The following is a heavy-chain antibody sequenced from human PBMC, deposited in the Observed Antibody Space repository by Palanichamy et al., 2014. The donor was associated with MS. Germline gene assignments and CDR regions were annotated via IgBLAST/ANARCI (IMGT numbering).Heavy chain of an antibody. D-gene: IGHD3-3*01. V-gene: IGHV1-46*01. CDR2: LKPSAGST. J-gene: IGHJ5*02. CDR3: ARGATSPYDGFWSGYYIGGFDP. Sequence: VHLVQSGAEVKLPGSSVKVSCRASGYTLTNYYMHWVRQAPGQGLEWMAILKPSAGSTSYAQKFQGRVTVTRDTSTSTVYMELKSLTSEDTAVYYCARGATSPYDGFWSGYYIGGFDPWGQGTLVTVSS. CDR1: GYTLTNYY.